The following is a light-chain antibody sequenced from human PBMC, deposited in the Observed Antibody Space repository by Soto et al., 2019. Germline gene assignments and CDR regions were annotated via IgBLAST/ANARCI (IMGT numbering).Light chain of an antibody. J-gene: IGKJ5*01. CDR2: DAS. V-gene: IGKV3-11*01. CDR1: QSVSSN. CDR3: QQRSNWPPVP. Sequence: IVLTLSPSTLSVSPGARPTLSCSASQSVSSNLAWYQQKPGQAPRLLIYDASNRATGIPARFSGSGSGTDFTLTISSLEPEDFAVYYCQQRSNWPPVPFGQGTRLEIK.